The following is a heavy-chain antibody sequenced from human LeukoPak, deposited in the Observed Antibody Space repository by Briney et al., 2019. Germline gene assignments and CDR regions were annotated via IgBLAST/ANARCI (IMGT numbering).Heavy chain of an antibody. CDR2: IYHSGST. J-gene: IGHJ4*02. D-gene: IGHD3-9*01. CDR1: GYSISSGYY. V-gene: IGHV4-38-2*02. CDR3: ARVSSIRYFRPGPLDY. Sequence: SETLSLTCTVSGYSISSGYYWGWIRQPPGKGLEWIGSIYHSGSTYYNPSLKSRVTISVDTSKNQFSLKLSSVTAADTAVYYCARVSSIRYFRPGPLDYWGQGTLVTVSS.